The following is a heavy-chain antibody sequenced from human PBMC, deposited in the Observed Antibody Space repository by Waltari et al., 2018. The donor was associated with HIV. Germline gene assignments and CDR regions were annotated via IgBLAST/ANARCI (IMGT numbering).Heavy chain of an antibody. CDR2: IYYSGST. CDR3: ASPQSVYYDSSGYYS. J-gene: IGHJ4*02. V-gene: IGHV4-39*01. D-gene: IGHD3-22*01. CDR1: GGSISSSSYY. Sequence: QLQLQESGPGLVKPSETLSLTCTVSGGSISSSSYYWGWIRKPPGKGLEWIGSIYYSGSTYYNPSLKIRVTISVDTSKNQFSLKLSSVTAADTAVYYCASPQSVYYDSSGYYSWGQGTLVTVSS.